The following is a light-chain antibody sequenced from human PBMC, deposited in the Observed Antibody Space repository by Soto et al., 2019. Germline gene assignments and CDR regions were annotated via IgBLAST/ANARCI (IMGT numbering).Light chain of an antibody. J-gene: IGKJ1*01. Sequence: EIVLTQSPGTLSLSPGESATLSCRARQSVRSTSLVWYQQKPGQAPRLLIYGASSRATGIPDRFSGSGSGTDFTLTISRLEPEDSAVYYCQQYGSSSWTFGQGTRVEIK. CDR3: QQYGSSSWT. CDR2: GAS. CDR1: QSVRSTS. V-gene: IGKV3-20*01.